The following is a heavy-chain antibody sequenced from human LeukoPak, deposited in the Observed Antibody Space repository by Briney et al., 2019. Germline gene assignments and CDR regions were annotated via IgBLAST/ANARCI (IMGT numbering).Heavy chain of an antibody. CDR2: IKQDGSEK. CDR1: GFIFSSYW. CDR3: ARDYYDSSGYYGAFDI. V-gene: IGHV3-7*01. Sequence: GGSLRLSCAASGFIFSSYWMSWVRQAPGKGLEWVANIKQDGSEKYYVDSVKGRFTISRDNAKNSLYLQMNSLRAEDTAVYYCARDYYDSSGYYGAFDIWGQGTMVTVSS. D-gene: IGHD3-22*01. J-gene: IGHJ3*02.